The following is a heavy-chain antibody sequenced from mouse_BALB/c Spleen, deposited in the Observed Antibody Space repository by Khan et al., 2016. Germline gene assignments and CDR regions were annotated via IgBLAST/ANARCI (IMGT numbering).Heavy chain of an antibody. CDR2: INTNTGEP. Sequence: QFQLVQSGPELKKPGETVKISCKASGYTFTNYGMNWVKQAPGKGLKWMGWINTNTGEPTYAEAFKGRFAFSLETSASTAYLQINNLKNEDTATYFCAEDYYGSSWFAYWGQGTLVTVSA. CDR3: AEDYYGSSWFAY. D-gene: IGHD1-1*01. CDR1: GYTFTNYG. J-gene: IGHJ3*01. V-gene: IGHV9-3*02.